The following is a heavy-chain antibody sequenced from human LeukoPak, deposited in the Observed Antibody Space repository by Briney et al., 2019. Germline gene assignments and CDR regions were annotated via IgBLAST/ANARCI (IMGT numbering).Heavy chain of an antibody. Sequence: PGGPLRLSCAASGFTFSDHYMDWVRQAPGKGLEWVGRITNKPKSYITEYAASVKGRFTISRDDSKNSLYLQMNSLKTEDTAVYYCAKDRHFIAARPIFDYWGQGTLVTVSS. CDR2: ITNKPKSYIT. CDR1: GFTFSDHY. J-gene: IGHJ4*02. V-gene: IGHV3-72*01. CDR3: AKDRHFIAARPIFDY. D-gene: IGHD6-6*01.